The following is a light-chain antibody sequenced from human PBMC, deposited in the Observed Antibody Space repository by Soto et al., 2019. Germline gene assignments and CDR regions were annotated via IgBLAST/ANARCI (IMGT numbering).Light chain of an antibody. CDR3: SSYSTSSTLGV. Sequence: QSALTQPASVSGSPGQSITISCTGTSSDVGSYNYVSWYQQHPGKAPKLMIYDVSNRPSGVSNRFSGYKSGNTASLTISGLQAEDEADYYCSSYSTSSTLGVFGGGTKLTVL. J-gene: IGLJ2*01. V-gene: IGLV2-14*01. CDR2: DVS. CDR1: SSDVGSYNY.